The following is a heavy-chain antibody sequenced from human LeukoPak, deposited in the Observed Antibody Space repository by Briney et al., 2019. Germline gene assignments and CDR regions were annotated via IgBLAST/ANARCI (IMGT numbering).Heavy chain of an antibody. Sequence: GGSLRLSCAPSGFTFSSSAMSWVRQAPGKGLYWVSAISGSGTGTYYADSVKGRFTISRDNSKNTLYLQMNSLRAEDTAVYYCAKEGGTGTRFDYWGQGTLVTVSS. CDR3: AKEGGTGTRFDY. D-gene: IGHD1-7*01. CDR2: ISGSGTGT. V-gene: IGHV3-23*01. CDR1: GFTFSSSA. J-gene: IGHJ4*02.